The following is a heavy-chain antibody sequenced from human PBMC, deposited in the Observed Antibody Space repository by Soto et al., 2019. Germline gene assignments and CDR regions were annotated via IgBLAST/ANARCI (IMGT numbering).Heavy chain of an antibody. CDR1: GYNFSSHW. CDR3: ARGAIVATTTHYFDY. CDR2: IYPDDSDA. J-gene: IGHJ4*02. Sequence: ESLKISCQGSGYNFSSHWIGWVRQMPGKGLEWMGIIYPDDSDAGYSPSFQGQVTISADKSASTAYLQWSSLRASDTATYFCARGAIVATTTHYFDYWGQGTLVTVSS. V-gene: IGHV5-51*01. D-gene: IGHD5-12*01.